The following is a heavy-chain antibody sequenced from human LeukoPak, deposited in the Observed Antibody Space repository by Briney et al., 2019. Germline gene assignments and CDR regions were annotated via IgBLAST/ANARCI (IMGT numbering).Heavy chain of an antibody. CDR1: GFTFSNYW. Sequence: PGGSLRLSCAASGFTFSNYWMSWVRQAPGKGLEWVANINQDSSEKYYVDSVKGRFTISRDNAKNSLYLQLNTLRPEGTAVYYCVQGWRDNWGQGTLVTVSS. D-gene: IGHD2-15*01. CDR2: INQDSSEK. CDR3: VQGWRDN. J-gene: IGHJ4*02. V-gene: IGHV3-7*01.